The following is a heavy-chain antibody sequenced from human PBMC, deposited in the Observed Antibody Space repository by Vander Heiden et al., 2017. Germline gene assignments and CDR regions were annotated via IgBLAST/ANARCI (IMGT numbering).Heavy chain of an antibody. J-gene: IGHJ6*02. CDR2: INWNGGST. CDR1: GFTFAESG. CDR3: ARGYCSSTSCYYYYGMDV. D-gene: IGHD2-2*01. V-gene: IGHV3-20*04. Sequence: EVQLVESGGGVVRPGGSLRLSCAASGFTFAESGMSWVRQAPGKGLEWVSGINWNGGSTGYADSVKGRFTISRDNAKNSLYLQMNSLRAEETALYYCARGYCSSTSCYYYYGMDVWGQGTTVTVSS.